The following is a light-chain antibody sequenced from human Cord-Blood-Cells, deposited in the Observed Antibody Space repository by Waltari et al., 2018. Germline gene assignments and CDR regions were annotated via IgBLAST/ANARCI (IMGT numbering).Light chain of an antibody. V-gene: IGKV3-20*01. J-gene: IGKJ2*01. CDR1: QGVSSY. Sequence: EIVLTQSPATLSLSPGERATLSCRASQGVSSYLAWYQQKPGQAPRLLIYDASNRATGIPARFSGSGSGTDFTLTISRLEPEDFAVYYCQQYGSSYTFGQGTKLEIK. CDR2: DAS. CDR3: QQYGSSYT.